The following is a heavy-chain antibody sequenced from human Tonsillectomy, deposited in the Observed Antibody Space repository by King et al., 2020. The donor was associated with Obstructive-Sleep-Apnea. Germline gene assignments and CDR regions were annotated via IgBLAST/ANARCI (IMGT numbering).Heavy chain of an antibody. J-gene: IGHJ4*02. CDR1: GFTFSSYA. Sequence: QLVQSGGGVVQPGRSLRLSCAASGFTFSSYAMHWVRQAPGKGLEWVAVISYDGSNKYYGDSVKGRFTISRDNSKNTLYLQMNSLRVEDTAVYYCARELGQWLAQPFDDWGQGTLVTVSS. CDR3: ARELGQWLAQPFDD. CDR2: ISYDGSNK. D-gene: IGHD6-19*01. V-gene: IGHV3-30*04.